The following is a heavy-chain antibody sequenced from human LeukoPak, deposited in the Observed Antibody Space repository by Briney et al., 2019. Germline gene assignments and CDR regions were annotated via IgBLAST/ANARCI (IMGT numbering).Heavy chain of an antibody. CDR2: IYSGGST. V-gene: IGHV3-53*01. CDR1: GFTVSGNY. D-gene: IGHD2-2*01. CDR3: ARDCRSTSCFPFYGMDV. Sequence: GGSLRLSCAASGFTVSGNYMSWVRQAPGKGLEWVSIIYSGGSTYYADSVKGRFTISRDNSKNTLYLQLNSLRAEDTAVYYCARDCRSTSCFPFYGMDVWGQGTTVTVSS. J-gene: IGHJ6*02.